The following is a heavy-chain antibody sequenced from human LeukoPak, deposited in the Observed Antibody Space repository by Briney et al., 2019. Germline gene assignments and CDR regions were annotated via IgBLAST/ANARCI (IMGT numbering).Heavy chain of an antibody. CDR3: ARGYDYVWGSYPVDY. V-gene: IGHV4-59*08. Sequence: PSETLSLTCTVSGGSISSYYWNWIRQPPGKGLEWIGYIYYIGRTNYNPPLKSRVTISVDTSKNQFSLKLSSVTAADTAVYYCARGYDYVWGSYPVDYWGQGTLVTVSS. CDR1: GGSISSYY. D-gene: IGHD3-16*02. J-gene: IGHJ4*02. CDR2: IYYIGRT.